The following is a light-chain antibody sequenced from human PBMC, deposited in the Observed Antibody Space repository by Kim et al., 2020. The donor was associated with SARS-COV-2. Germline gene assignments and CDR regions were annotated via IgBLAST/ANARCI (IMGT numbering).Light chain of an antibody. CDR3: SSHAGSFYV. V-gene: IGLV2-8*01. CDR1: NSDVGANEY. CDR2: EVS. Sequence: PGQSVTISCTGTNSDVGANEYGSWYQQHPGKAPKLMIYEVSKRPSGVPDRFAGSKSGNTASLTVSGLQPEDEADYYCSSHAGSFYVFGAGTKVTVL. J-gene: IGLJ1*01.